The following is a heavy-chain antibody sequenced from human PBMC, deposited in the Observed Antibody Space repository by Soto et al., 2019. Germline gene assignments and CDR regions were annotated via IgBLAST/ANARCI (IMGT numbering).Heavy chain of an antibody. CDR3: ARGRYLMVHAIHAFHI. CDR1: GYTFTSYG. D-gene: IGHD2-8*01. CDR2: ISAYNGNT. Sequence: ASVKVSCKASGYTFTSYGISWVRQAPGQGLEWMGWISAYNGNTNYAQKLQGRVTMTTDTSTSTAYMELRSLRSDDTAVYYCARGRYLMVHAIHAFHISGQATIVSLSS. V-gene: IGHV1-18*01. J-gene: IGHJ3*02.